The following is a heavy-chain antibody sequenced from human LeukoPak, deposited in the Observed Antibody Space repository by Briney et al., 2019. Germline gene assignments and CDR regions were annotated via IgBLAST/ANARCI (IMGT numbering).Heavy chain of an antibody. V-gene: IGHV3-23*01. CDR2: ISGSGGST. CDR1: GFTFSSYA. D-gene: IGHD2-2*01. J-gene: IGHJ4*02. CDR3: AKADKYQLLPFDY. Sequence: GGSLRLSCAASGFTFSSYAMSWVRQAPGKGLEWVSAISGSGGSTYYADSVKGRFTNSRDNSKNTLYLQMNSLRAEDTAVYYCAKADKYQLLPFDYWGQGTLVTVSS.